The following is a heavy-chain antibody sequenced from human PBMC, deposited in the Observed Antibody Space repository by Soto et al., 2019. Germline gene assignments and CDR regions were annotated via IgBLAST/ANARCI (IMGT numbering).Heavy chain of an antibody. CDR3: ARRGGNYEDPEFPYHFYGLDV. CDR2: ISGSGSSV. D-gene: IGHD4-4*01. V-gene: IGHV3-23*01. Sequence: EVELLESGGGLVRPGGSLRLSCAASGFTFSHYVLSWVRQSPERGLEWVSSISGSGSSVYVADSVRGRFIMSRDLSTNTVSLQMNSLRAEDTAVYYCARRGGNYEDPEFPYHFYGLDVWGQGTTVSVSS. CDR1: GFTFSHYV. J-gene: IGHJ6*02.